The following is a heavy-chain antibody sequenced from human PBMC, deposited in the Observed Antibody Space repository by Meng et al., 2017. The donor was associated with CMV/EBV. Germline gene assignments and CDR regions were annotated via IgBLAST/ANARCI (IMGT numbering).Heavy chain of an antibody. CDR3: AKESDSSGYYSYFDY. D-gene: IGHD3-22*01. Sequence: SGFTFDDYTLHLVRQAPGKGLEWVSLISWDGGSTYYADSVKGRFTISRDNSKNSLYLQMNSLRTEDTALYYCAKESDSSGYYSYFDYWGQGTLVTVSS. V-gene: IGHV3-43*01. CDR2: ISWDGGST. CDR1: GFTFDDYT. J-gene: IGHJ4*02.